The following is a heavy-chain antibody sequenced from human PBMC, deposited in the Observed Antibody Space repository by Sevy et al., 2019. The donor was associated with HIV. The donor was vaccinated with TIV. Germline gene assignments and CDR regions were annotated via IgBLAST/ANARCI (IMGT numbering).Heavy chain of an antibody. CDR1: GFSFSKYA. J-gene: IGHJ4*02. Sequence: GGSLRLSCAASGFSFSKYAMHWVRQAPGKGLEWVAGISYDGTNKYYGDSVKGRFTISRDNSKNSVYLHVNSLRTEDTAMYYCARDDGSHDSNGFYYWGQGTLVTVSS. CDR2: ISYDGTNK. CDR3: ARDDGSHDSNGFYY. V-gene: IGHV3-30*14. D-gene: IGHD5-18*01.